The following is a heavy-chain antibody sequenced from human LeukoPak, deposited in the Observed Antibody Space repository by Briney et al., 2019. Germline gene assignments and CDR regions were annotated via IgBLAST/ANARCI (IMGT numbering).Heavy chain of an antibody. CDR2: IYYSGST. V-gene: IGHV4-61*01. J-gene: IGHJ4*02. CDR1: DGSLRSDSYY. CDR3: ARHLNNCGDDCYIFDY. Sequence: SETLSLTCRVSDGSLRSDSYYWSWIRQPPGKGLEWMRYIYYSGSTNYNPSLKSRVTISVDTSKNQFSLRVSSVTAADTAVYYCARHLNNCGDDCYIFDYWGQGTLVTVSS. D-gene: IGHD2-21*01.